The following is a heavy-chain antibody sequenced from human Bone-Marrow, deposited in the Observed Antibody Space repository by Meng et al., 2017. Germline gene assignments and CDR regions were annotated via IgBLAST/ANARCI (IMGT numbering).Heavy chain of an antibody. D-gene: IGHD3-3*01. V-gene: IGHV3-53*01. CDR2: IYSGGST. CDR1: GCTVSSYY. J-gene: IGHJ6*02. CDR3: AKVDYDFWSGYHIYYYYGMDV. Sequence: GGSLRLSCAASGCTVSSYYRSWVRQAPGKGLEWVSVIYSGGSTYYADSVKGRFTISRDNSKNTLYLQMNSLRAEDTAVYYCAKVDYDFWSGYHIYYYYGMDVWGQGTTVTVSS.